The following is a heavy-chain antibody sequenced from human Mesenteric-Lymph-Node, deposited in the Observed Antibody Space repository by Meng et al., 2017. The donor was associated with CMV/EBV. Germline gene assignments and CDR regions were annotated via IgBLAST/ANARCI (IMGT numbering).Heavy chain of an antibody. V-gene: IGHV4-39*02. J-gene: IGHJ4*02. CDR2: IYYSGST. CDR3: ARRGHTSRPF. Sequence: SETLSLTCTVSGGSISSSSYYWGWIRQPPGKGLEWIGSIYYSGSTYYNPSLKSRVTISVDTSKRYFSLKLTSVTAADTAVYYCARRGHTSRPFWGQGTLVTVSX. CDR1: GGSISSSSYY. D-gene: IGHD6-6*01.